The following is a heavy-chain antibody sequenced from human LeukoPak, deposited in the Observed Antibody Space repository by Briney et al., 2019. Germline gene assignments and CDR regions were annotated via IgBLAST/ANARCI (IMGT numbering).Heavy chain of an antibody. Sequence: PSETLSLTCAVYGGSFSGYYWSWIRQPPGKGLEWFGEIHHSGSTNYNPSLKSRVTISVDTSKNQFSLKLSSVTAADTAVYYCAIHPIVLRYFDWSEPLDYWGQGTLVTVSS. D-gene: IGHD3-9*01. V-gene: IGHV4-34*01. CDR3: AIHPIVLRYFDWSEPLDY. CDR1: GGSFSGYY. J-gene: IGHJ4*02. CDR2: IHHSGST.